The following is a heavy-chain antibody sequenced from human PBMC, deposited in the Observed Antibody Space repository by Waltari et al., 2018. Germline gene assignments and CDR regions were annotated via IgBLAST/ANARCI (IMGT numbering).Heavy chain of an antibody. V-gene: IGHV3-7*01. CDR2: INQDGSGK. Sequence: EVQLVESGGDLVQHGGSLRLSCAVSGFTFSSYWMSWVRQAPGKGLEWVANINQDGSGKFYVDSVKGRFTISRDNARNSLYLEMNSLRAEDTAVYYCATFDYWGQGTLVTVSS. CDR1: GFTFSSYW. CDR3: ATFDY. J-gene: IGHJ4*02.